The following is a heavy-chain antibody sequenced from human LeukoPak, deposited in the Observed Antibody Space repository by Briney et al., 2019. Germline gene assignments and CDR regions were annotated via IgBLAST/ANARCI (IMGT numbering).Heavy chain of an antibody. V-gene: IGHV4-39*07. CDR3: ARVGVSCSSTSCYINYYYYYMDV. CDR1: GASISSSSYY. Sequence: PSETLSLTCTVSGASISSSSYYWGWIRQPPGKGLEWIGIIYYTGSTYYNPSLKSRLTISIDTSKNQFSLKLSSVTAADTAVYYCARVGVSCSSTSCYINYYYYYMDVWGKGTTVTVSS. J-gene: IGHJ6*03. D-gene: IGHD2-2*02. CDR2: IYYTGST.